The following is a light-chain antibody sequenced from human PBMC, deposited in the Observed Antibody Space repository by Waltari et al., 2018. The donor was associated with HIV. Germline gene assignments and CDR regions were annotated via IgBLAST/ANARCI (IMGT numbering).Light chain of an antibody. CDR2: QVS. Sequence: QSALTQPASVYGSPGQSITICCTGPSSEVGGYNLVSWYHKHPGKAPKLMIYQVSKRPLRVSHRFSGSKCGNTAALTISVLQAEDEADYYCFAYAGSTTYVIVGGGTKLTVL. V-gene: IGLV2-23*02. CDR1: SSEVGGYNL. CDR3: FAYAGSTTYVI. J-gene: IGLJ2*01.